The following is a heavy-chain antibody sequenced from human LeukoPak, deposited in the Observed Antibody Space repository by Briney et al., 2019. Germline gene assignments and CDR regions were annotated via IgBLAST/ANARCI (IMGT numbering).Heavy chain of an antibody. Sequence: GSLRLSCAASGFTFSSYEMNWVRQASGKGLEWVSYISSSGSTIYYADSVKGRFTISRDNAKNSLYLQTNSLKAEDMAVYYCAELGITMIGGVWGKGTTVTISS. CDR3: AELGITMIGGV. V-gene: IGHV3-48*03. D-gene: IGHD3-10*02. CDR2: ISSSGSTI. J-gene: IGHJ6*04. CDR1: GFTFSSYE.